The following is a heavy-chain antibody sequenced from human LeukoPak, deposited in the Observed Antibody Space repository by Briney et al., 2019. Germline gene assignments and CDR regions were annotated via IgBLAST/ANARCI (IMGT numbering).Heavy chain of an antibody. D-gene: IGHD3-10*01. CDR1: GGTFSSYA. CDR2: IIPIFDTA. Sequence: ASVKVSCKASGGTFSSYAISWVRQAPGQGLEWMGGIIPIFDTANYAQKFQGRVTITTDESTSTAYMEPSSLRSEDTAVYYCARGALAHYYMDVWGKGTTVTVSS. CDR3: ARGALAHYYMDV. V-gene: IGHV1-69*05. J-gene: IGHJ6*03.